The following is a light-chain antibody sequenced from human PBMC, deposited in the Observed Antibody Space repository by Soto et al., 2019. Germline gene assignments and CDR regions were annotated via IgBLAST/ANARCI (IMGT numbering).Light chain of an antibody. J-gene: IGLJ2*01. CDR2: GNK. CDR1: SSNIGAGSD. V-gene: IGLV1-40*01. Sequence: QSVLTQPPSVSGALGQIVTNSCTGSSSNIGAGSDVHWYQQSPGRVPKLLVYGNKHRPSGVPDRFSASKSGTSASLAITGLQADDEADYYCQSYDNNLRGVLFGGGTKVTVL. CDR3: QSYDNNLRGVL.